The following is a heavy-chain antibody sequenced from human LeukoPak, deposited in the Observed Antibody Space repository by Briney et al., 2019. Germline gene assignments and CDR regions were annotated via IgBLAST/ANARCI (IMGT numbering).Heavy chain of an antibody. CDR2: IYISGNT. J-gene: IGHJ5*02. CDR3: ASYDSSGYNWFDP. CDR1: GGSISSNY. D-gene: IGHD3-22*01. Sequence: SETLSLTCTVSGGSISSNYWSWIRQPAGKGLEWIGRIYISGNTNYNPSLKSRVTMSVDTSKNQFSLKLSSVTAADTAVYYCASYDSSGYNWFDPWGQGTLVTVSS. V-gene: IGHV4-4*07.